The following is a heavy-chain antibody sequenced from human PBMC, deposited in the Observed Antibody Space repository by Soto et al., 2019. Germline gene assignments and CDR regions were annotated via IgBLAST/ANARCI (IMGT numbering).Heavy chain of an antibody. CDR3: ARGDSQLSSVFDY. Sequence: PSETLSLTCTVSGGPFPTGGYYWSWIRQEQGKGLEWIGYIYYNGDTSYNPSIRSRVTISADTSKTQFSLRLSSVTSADTDVYYCARGDSQLSSVFDYWGQGMLVTRSS. V-gene: IGHV4-31*03. D-gene: IGHD3-16*01. CDR1: GGPFPTGGYY. CDR2: IYYNGDT. J-gene: IGHJ4*02.